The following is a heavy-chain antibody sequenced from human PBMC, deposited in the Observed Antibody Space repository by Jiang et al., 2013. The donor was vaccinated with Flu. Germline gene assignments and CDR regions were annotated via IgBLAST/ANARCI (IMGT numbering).Heavy chain of an antibody. CDR2: MNPNSGNT. J-gene: IGHJ5*02. V-gene: IGHV1-8*01. Sequence: LEWMGWMNPNSGNTGYAQKFQGRVTMTRNTSISTAYMELSSLRSEDTAVYYCARGLHISYSSYNWFDPWGQGTLVTVSS. D-gene: IGHD2-15*01. CDR3: ARGLHISYSSYNWFDP.